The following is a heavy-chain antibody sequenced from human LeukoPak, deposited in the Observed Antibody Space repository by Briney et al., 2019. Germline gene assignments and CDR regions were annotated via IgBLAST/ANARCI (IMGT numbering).Heavy chain of an antibody. Sequence: GGSLRLTCAASGFTFSGSAMHWVRQASGKGLEWVGRIRSKANSYATAYAASVKGRFTISRDDSKNTAYLQMNSLKTEDTAVYYCTDAGATDAVYRGQGTLVTVSS. CDR2: IRSKANSYAT. J-gene: IGHJ4*02. CDR3: TDAGATDAVY. CDR1: GFTFSGSA. V-gene: IGHV3-73*01. D-gene: IGHD1-26*01.